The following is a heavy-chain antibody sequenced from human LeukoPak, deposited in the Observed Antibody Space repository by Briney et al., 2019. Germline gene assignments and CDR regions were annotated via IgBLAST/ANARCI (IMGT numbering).Heavy chain of an antibody. V-gene: IGHV4-4*09. CDR2: IYTSGST. Sequence: PSETLSLTCAVYGGSFSGYYWSWIRQPPGKGLEWIGYIYTSGSTNYNPSLKSRVTISVDTSKNQFSLKLSSVTAADTAVYYCARVQYDFWSGYSNWFDPWGQGTLVTVSS. J-gene: IGHJ5*02. D-gene: IGHD3-3*01. CDR3: ARVQYDFWSGYSNWFDP. CDR1: GGSFSGYY.